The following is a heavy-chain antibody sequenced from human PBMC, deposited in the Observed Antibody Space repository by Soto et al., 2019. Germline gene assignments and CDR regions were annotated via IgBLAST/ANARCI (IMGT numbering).Heavy chain of an antibody. Sequence: QVQLVQSGTEVKKPGSSAKVSCKASGGTFSNYVISWVRQAPGQGLEWMGGIIPLFGTTDYAKTFQGTIAITAGESTTTVFMDLSSLTFEETAVYFCHIAVGSGELYVVWGHGPRVIVSS. D-gene: IGHD3-10*01. CDR3: HIAVGSGELYVV. V-gene: IGHV1-69*01. J-gene: IGHJ6*02. CDR1: GGTFSNYV. CDR2: IIPLFGTT.